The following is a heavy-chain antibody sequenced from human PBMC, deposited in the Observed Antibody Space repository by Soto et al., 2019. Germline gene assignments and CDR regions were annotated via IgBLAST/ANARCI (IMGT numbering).Heavy chain of an antibody. J-gene: IGHJ4*02. D-gene: IGHD3-3*01. V-gene: IGHV1-8*01. CDR2: MNPNSGNT. CDR3: ASGSHYDFWSGYYGAGFDY. CDR1: GYTFTSYD. Sequence: QVPLVQSGAEVKKPGASVKVSCKASGYTFTSYDINWVRQATGQGLEWMGWMNPNSGNTGYAQKFQGRVTMTRNTSVSTAYMELSSLRSEDTAVYYCASGSHYDFWSGYYGAGFDYWGQGTLVTVSS.